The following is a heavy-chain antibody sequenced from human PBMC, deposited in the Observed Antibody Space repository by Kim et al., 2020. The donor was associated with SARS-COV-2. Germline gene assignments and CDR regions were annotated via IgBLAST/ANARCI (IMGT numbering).Heavy chain of an antibody. Sequence: GGSLRLSCAASGFTFSSYAMHWVRQAPGKGLEWVAVISYDGSNKYYADSVKGRFTISRDNSKNTLYLQMNSLRAEDTAVYYCARDGVVATSEYYYYYYM. J-gene: IGHJ6*03. V-gene: IGHV3-30*04. CDR1: GFTFSSYA. D-gene: IGHD2-15*01. CDR3: ARDGVVATSEYYYYYYM. CDR2: ISYDGSNK.